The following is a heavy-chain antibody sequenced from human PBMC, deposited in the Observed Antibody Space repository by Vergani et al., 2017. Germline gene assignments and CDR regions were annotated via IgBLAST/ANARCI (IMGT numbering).Heavy chain of an antibody. D-gene: IGHD2/OR15-2a*01. V-gene: IGHV4-39*01. Sequence: QVQLQESGPGVVKPSETLSLTCTASGGTISSSSYRWAWLRQPPGKELGWIGRIYYVGNADYNLSLGSQVTMSVDKSKNQFSLNLISVTAADAAVYFCAGQNGILQYLGGGFRYWLDAWGEGTLVAVSS. J-gene: IGHJ5*02. CDR1: GGTISSSSYR. CDR2: IYYVGNA. CDR3: AGQNGILQYLGGGFRYWLDA.